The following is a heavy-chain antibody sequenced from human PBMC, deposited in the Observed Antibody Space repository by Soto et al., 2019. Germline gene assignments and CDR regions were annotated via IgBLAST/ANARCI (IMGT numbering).Heavy chain of an antibody. CDR1: GGSISSGDYY. J-gene: IGHJ5*02. V-gene: IGHV4-30-4*01. Sequence: SETLSLTCTVSGGSISSGDYYWSWIRQPPGKGLEWIGYIYYSGSTYYNPSLKSRVTISVDTSKNQFSLKLSSVTAADTAVYYCASGVVVAATSSWFDPWGQGTLVTISS. CDR3: ASGVVVAATSSWFDP. D-gene: IGHD2-15*01. CDR2: IYYSGST.